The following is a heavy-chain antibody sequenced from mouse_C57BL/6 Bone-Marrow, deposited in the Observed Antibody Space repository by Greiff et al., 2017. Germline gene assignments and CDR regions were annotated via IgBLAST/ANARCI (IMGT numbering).Heavy chain of an antibody. Sequence: VQLQQSGPGLVQPSQSLSITCTVSGFSLTSSGVHWVRPSPGKGLEWLGVIWSGGSADYTEAFISRRSLSKDNSKSQVYFKLNNLQADDTAIYYSARNDYGLYYYAMDYWGQGTSVTVSS. CDR1: GFSLTSSG. CDR2: IWSGGSA. CDR3: ARNDYGLYYYAMDY. J-gene: IGHJ4*01. D-gene: IGHD1-1*01. V-gene: IGHV2-2*01.